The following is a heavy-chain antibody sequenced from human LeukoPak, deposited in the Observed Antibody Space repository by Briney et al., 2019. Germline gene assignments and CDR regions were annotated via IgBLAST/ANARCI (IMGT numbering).Heavy chain of an antibody. CDR3: ARDYLVWGGNNWFDP. D-gene: IGHD1-26*01. J-gene: IGHJ5*02. CDR2: ISTSGST. Sequence: PSETLSLTCAVSGGSISSYFWTWIRQPAGKGLEWIGRISTSGSTNYNPSLKSRVSMSLDTSKNQLSLKLSSVTAADTAVYYCARDYLVWGGNNWFDPWGQGTLVTVSS. V-gene: IGHV4-4*07. CDR1: GGSISSYF.